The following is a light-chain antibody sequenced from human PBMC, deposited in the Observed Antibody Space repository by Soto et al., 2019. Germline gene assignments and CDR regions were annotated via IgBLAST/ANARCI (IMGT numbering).Light chain of an antibody. J-gene: IGKJ1*01. V-gene: IGKV3-15*01. CDR1: QTIRNN. Sequence: EFVLTQSPGTLSLSPGERATLSCRASQTIRNNYLVWYQQKSGQAPSLLIYAASTRAAGVPARFSGSGSGTEFTLTISSLQSEDFAVYFCQQYADWPKTFGQGTKVDIK. CDR2: AAS. CDR3: QQYADWPKT.